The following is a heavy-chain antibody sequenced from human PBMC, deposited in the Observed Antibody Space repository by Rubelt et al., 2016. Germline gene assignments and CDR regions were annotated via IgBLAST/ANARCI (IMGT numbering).Heavy chain of an antibody. J-gene: IGHJ4*02. CDR2: ISWNSGSI. Sequence: EVQLVESGGGLVQPGRSLRLSCAASGFTFDDYAMHWVRQAPGKGLEWVSGISWNSGSIGYADSVKGRFTISRDNAKNSLYLQMNSLRAEDTAVYYCARENLSSSGWSEYYFDYRGQGTLVTVSS. CDR3: ARENLSSSGWSEYYFDY. D-gene: IGHD6-19*01. CDR1: GFTFDDYA. V-gene: IGHV3-9*01.